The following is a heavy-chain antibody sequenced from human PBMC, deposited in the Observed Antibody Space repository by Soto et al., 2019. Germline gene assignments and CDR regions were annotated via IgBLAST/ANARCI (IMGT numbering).Heavy chain of an antibody. V-gene: IGHV4-34*01. Sequence: SETLSLTCAVYGGSSSCYYLSWIRQPPGKGLEWIGEINHSGSTNYNPSLKSRVTISVDTSKNQFSLKLSSVTAADTAVYYCARGRVIRAFDIWGQGTMVTVSS. CDR3: ARGRVIRAFDI. CDR1: GGSSSCYY. CDR2: INHSGST. D-gene: IGHD3-3*02. J-gene: IGHJ3*02.